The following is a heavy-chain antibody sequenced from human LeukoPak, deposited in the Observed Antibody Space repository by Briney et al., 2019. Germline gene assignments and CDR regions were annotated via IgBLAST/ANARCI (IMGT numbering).Heavy chain of an antibody. CDR2: IDTSGST. Sequence: SETLSLTCTVSGASISSFYWSWIRQPPGKGLEWIGYIDTSGSTSYNPSLKSRVTISVDRSKNQFSLKLSSVTAADTAVYYCARVSNADYGMDVWGQGTTVTVSS. CDR1: GASISSFY. D-gene: IGHD5/OR15-5a*01. V-gene: IGHV4-4*09. J-gene: IGHJ6*02. CDR3: ARVSNADYGMDV.